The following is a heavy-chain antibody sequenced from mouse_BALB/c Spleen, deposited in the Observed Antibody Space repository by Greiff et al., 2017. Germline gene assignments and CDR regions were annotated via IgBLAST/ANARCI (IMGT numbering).Heavy chain of an antibody. CDR2: IYPGSGNT. Sequence: VQLVESGAELARPGASVKLSCKASGYTFTDYYINWVKQRTGQGLEWIGEIYPGSGNTYYNEKFKGKATLTADKSSSTAYMQLSSLTSEDSAVYFGARGGGYFYFDYWGQGTTLTVSS. CDR3: ARGGGYFYFDY. CDR1: GYTFTDYY. D-gene: IGHD2-3*01. V-gene: IGHV1-77*01. J-gene: IGHJ2*01.